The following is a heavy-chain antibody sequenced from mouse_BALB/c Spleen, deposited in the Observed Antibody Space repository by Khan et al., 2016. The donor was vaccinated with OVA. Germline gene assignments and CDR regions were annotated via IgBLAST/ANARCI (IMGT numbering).Heavy chain of an antibody. Sequence: VQLKESGGDSVKPGGSLKLSCAVSGFTFSTYAMSWVRQTPEKRLEWVASISGGGSTYYPDSVKGRFTISRDNARNIVYLQMTSLRSEDMAMYYCAREAYRYDEYYFDYWGQGTTLTVSS. V-gene: IGHV5-6-5*01. J-gene: IGHJ2*01. D-gene: IGHD2-14*01. CDR1: GFTFSTYA. CDR2: ISGGGST. CDR3: AREAYRYDEYYFDY.